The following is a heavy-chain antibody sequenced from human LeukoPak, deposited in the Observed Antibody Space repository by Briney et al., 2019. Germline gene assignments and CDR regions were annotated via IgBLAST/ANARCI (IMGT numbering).Heavy chain of an antibody. D-gene: IGHD6-13*01. V-gene: IGHV3-74*01. J-gene: IGHJ4*02. CDR2: INSDGSST. CDR3: ARDRLGAAAIDY. Sequence: GGALRLSCAASGFTFNSYAMSWVRQAPGRGLVWVSRINSDGSSTSYADSVKGRFTISRDNAKNTLYLQMNSLRAEDTAVYYCARDRLGAAAIDYWGQGTLVTVSS. CDR1: GFTFNSYA.